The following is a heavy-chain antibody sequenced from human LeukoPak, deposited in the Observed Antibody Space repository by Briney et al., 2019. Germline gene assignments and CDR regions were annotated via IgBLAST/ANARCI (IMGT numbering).Heavy chain of an antibody. CDR1: GFSFSSSW. V-gene: IGHV3-74*01. CDR3: ATTGSGSYYDY. CDR2: INDDETST. D-gene: IGHD1-26*01. J-gene: IGHJ4*02. Sequence: GGSLRLSCAASGFSFSSSWMHWVRQVPGKGLMWVSRINDDETSTSYADSVKGRFTISRDNAKNMLYLQMNSPRAEDAAVYYCATTGSGSYYDYWGQGALVTVSS.